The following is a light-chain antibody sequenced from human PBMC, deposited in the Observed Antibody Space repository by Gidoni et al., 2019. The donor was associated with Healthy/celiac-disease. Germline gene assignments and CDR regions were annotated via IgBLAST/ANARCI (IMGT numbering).Light chain of an antibody. CDR2: AAS. Sequence: DIQLTQSPSFLSASVGDRVTITCRASQAISSYLAWYQQKPGKAQKLLIYAASTLQSRVPSRFSGSGSGTEFTLTISSLQPEDFATYYCQQLNSYPPRLTFGGGTKVEIK. J-gene: IGKJ4*01. V-gene: IGKV1-9*01. CDR1: QAISSY. CDR3: QQLNSYPPRLT.